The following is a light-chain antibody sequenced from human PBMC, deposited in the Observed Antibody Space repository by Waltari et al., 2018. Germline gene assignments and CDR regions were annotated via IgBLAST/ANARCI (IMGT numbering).Light chain of an antibody. J-gene: IGKJ1*01. CDR2: AAS. CDR3: QQSYSALSWT. V-gene: IGKV1-39*01. CDR1: QSISSY. Sequence: DIQMTQSPSSLSASVGDRVTITCRASQSISSYLNWYQQKPGKAPKLLMYAASSLQSGVPSRFSGSGSGTDFTLTISSLQPEDVATYYCQQSYSALSWTFGQGTKVEIK.